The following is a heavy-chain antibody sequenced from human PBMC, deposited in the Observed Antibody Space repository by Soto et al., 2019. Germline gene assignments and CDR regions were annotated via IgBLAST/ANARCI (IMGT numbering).Heavy chain of an antibody. CDR1: GGTFSSYA. V-gene: IGHV1-69*13. Sequence: SVKVSCKASGGTFSSYAISWVRQAPGQGLEWMGGFIPIFGTAIYAQKFQGRVTITADESTSTAYMELSSLRSEDTAVYYCARAQRIYCSSTSCYGPSYYYYGMDVWGQGTTVTVSS. J-gene: IGHJ6*02. D-gene: IGHD2-2*01. CDR3: ARAQRIYCSSTSCYGPSYYYYGMDV. CDR2: FIPIFGTA.